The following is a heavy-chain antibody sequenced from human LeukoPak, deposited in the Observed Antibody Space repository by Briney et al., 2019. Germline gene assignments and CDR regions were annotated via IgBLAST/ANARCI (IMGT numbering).Heavy chain of an antibody. CDR3: GRGRDFFDSSGHIDY. CDR1: GFTFSSYG. Sequence: QTGGPLRLSCAASGFTFSSYGMHWVRQAPDKGLEWVAVIWYDGSNKYYADSVKGRSTISRDNSKNTLYLQMKSLRAEDTAVYYFGRGRDFFDSSGHIDYWGQGTLVTVSS. D-gene: IGHD3-22*01. V-gene: IGHV3-33*01. CDR2: IWYDGSNK. J-gene: IGHJ4*02.